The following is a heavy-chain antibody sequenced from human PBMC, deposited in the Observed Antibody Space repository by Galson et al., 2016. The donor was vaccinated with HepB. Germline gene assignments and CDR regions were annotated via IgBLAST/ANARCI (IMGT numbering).Heavy chain of an antibody. J-gene: IGHJ5*02. CDR1: GYRFSSYW. CDR3: ARQWGSGYTTTRWLDP. CDR2: IFPGDSET. Sequence: QSGAEVKKPGESLKISCKASGYRFSSYWIAWVRQVPGKGLEWMGIIFPGDSETRYNPSFQGQVTISADKSIDTTYLQWSSLKASYTATYYCARQWGSGYTTTRWLDPWGQGTLVTVSS. D-gene: IGHD3-16*02. V-gene: IGHV5-51*01.